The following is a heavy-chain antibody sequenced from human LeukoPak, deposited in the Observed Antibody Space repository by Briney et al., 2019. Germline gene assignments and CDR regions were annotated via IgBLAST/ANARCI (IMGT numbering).Heavy chain of an antibody. V-gene: IGHV3-23*01. D-gene: IGHD3-3*01. CDR1: GFTFSSYA. Sequence: GGSLRLSCASSGFTFSSYAMSWVRQAPGKGLEWVSAISGSGGSTYYADSVKGRFTISRDNSKNTLYLQMNSLRAEDTAVYYCVSGGTANYDFWSGYPDYWRQGTLVTVSS. CDR2: ISGSGGST. CDR3: VSGGTANYDFWSGYPDY. J-gene: IGHJ4*02.